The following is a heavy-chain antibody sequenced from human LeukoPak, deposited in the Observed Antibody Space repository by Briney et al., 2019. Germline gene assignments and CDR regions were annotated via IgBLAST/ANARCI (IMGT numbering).Heavy chain of an antibody. D-gene: IGHD2/OR15-2a*01. CDR2: IYPGDSDT. CDR3: ARRGPGTFYRDAFDI. Sequence: GESLKISCKGSRYTFTNYWIGWVRQMPGKGLEWMETIYPGDSDTRSSPSFQGQVTISVDKSISTAYLQWSSLKASDTAMYYCARRGPGTFYRDAFDIWGQGTMVTVSS. J-gene: IGHJ3*02. CDR1: RYTFTNYW. V-gene: IGHV5-51*01.